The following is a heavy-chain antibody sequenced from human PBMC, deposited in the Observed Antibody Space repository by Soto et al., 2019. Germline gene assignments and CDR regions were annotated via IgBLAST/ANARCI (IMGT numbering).Heavy chain of an antibody. J-gene: IGHJ4*02. D-gene: IGHD4-4*01. CDR1: GFDFSGYA. Sequence: EVQLLASGGGLVQPGGSLTLSCAASGFDFSGYAMSWVRQAPGKGLQWVSVITGGGTSIYYGDSVKGRVSIARDMSTNTLFLDMHSLRAEDTALYYCAKHQYSFAHYIDHWGQATHVTVSS. CDR3: AKHQYSFAHYIDH. V-gene: IGHV3-23*01. CDR2: ITGGGTSI.